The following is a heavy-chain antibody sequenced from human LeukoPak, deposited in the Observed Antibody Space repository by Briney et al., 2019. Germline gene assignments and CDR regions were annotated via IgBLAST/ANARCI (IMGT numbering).Heavy chain of an antibody. Sequence: GGSLRLSCTASGFTFSSYAMNWVRQAPGKGLKWVSGIGAGGTFTYYADSVKGRFTISRDNSRNTLYLQMNSLKTEDTAVYYCTLPWGSGSYYHYWGQGTLVTVSS. D-gene: IGHD3-10*01. J-gene: IGHJ4*02. V-gene: IGHV3-23*01. CDR1: GFTFSSYA. CDR3: TLPWGSGSYYHY. CDR2: IGAGGTFT.